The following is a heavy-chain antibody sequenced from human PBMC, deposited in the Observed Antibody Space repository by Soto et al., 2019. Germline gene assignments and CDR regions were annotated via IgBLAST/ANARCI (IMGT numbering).Heavy chain of an antibody. CDR1: GFSLSTSGVG. V-gene: IGHV2-5*02. CDR2: IYWDDDK. J-gene: IGHJ5*02. CDR3: AHRVESHSSGRNWFDP. D-gene: IGHD6-19*01. Sequence: SGPTLVNPTQTLTLTCTFSGFSLSTSGVGVGWIRQPPGKALEWLALIYWDDDKRYSPSLKSRLTITKDTSKNQVVLTMTNMDPVDTATYYCAHRVESHSSGRNWFDPWGQGTLVTVSS.